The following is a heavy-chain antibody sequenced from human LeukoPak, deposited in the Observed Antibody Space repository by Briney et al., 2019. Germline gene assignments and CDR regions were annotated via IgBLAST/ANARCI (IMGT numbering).Heavy chain of an antibody. D-gene: IGHD5-12*01. CDR1: GGSFSGYY. Sequence: SETLSLTCAVYGGSFSGYYWSWIRQPPGKGLEWIGEINHSGSTYYNPSLKSRVTISVDRSKNQFSLKLSSVTAADTAVYYCARGDVEMATMGDSWGQGTLVTVSS. J-gene: IGHJ5*02. CDR3: ARGDVEMATMGDS. V-gene: IGHV4-34*01. CDR2: INHSGST.